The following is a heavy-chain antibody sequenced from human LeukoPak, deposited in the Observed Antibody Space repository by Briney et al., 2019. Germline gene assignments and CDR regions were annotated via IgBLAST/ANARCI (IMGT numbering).Heavy chain of an antibody. CDR1: GFIFSNYA. CDR2: IRGSGGGT. CDR3: ARDPNGDYIGAFDM. J-gene: IGHJ3*02. D-gene: IGHD4-17*01. Sequence: GGSLRLSCAASGFIFSNYALMWLRQSPGKGLEWVSAIRGSGGGTFYADSVKGRFTISRDNSKNTLYLQMNSLRAEDTAVYYCARDPNGDYIGAFDMWGRGTLVTVSS. V-gene: IGHV3-23*01.